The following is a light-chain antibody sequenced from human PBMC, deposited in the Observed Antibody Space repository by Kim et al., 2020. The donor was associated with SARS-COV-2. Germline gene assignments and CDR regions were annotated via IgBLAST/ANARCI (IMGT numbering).Light chain of an antibody. Sequence: GQSVTISCTGTSNDVGGYNYVSWYQQHPDKAPKLMIYEVNKRPSGVPDRFSGSKSGNTASLTVSGLQGEDEADYYCSSYATSGKYVFGIGTKVTVL. V-gene: IGLV2-8*01. CDR1: SNDVGGYNY. CDR2: EVN. CDR3: SSYATSGKYV. J-gene: IGLJ1*01.